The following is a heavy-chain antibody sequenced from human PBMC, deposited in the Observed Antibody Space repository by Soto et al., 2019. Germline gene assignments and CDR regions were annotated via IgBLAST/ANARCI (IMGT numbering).Heavy chain of an antibody. V-gene: IGHV5-10-1*01. CDR3: ARQIYDSDTGPNFQYYFDS. Sequence: PGESLKISCKGSGYSFINYWITWVRQMPGKGLEWMGRIDPSDSYTNYSPSFRGHVTISVTKSITTVFLQWSSLRASDTAMYYCARQIYDSDTGPNFQYYFDSWGQGTPVTVSS. CDR1: GYSFINYW. J-gene: IGHJ4*02. D-gene: IGHD3-22*01. CDR2: IDPSDSYT.